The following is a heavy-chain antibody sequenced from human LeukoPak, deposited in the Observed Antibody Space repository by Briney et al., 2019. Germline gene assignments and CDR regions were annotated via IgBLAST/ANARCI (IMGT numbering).Heavy chain of an antibody. CDR2: ISYDGSNK. CDR1: GFTFSSYA. J-gene: IGHJ4*02. V-gene: IGHV3-30*04. CDR3: ARVNPIWGSGSYYNNDEAY. Sequence: PGRSLRLSCAASGFTFSSYAMHWVRQAPGKGLEWVAVISYDGSNKYYTDSVKGRFTISRDNSKNTLYLQMNSLRAEDTAVYYCARVNPIWGSGSYYNNDEAYWGQGTLVTVSS. D-gene: IGHD3-10*01.